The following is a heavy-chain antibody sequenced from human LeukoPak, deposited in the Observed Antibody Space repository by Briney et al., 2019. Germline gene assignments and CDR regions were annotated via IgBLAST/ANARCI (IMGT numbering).Heavy chain of an antibody. CDR3: ARATGTDFDY. J-gene: IGHJ4*02. Sequence: PGGSLRLSCAASGFTFSSYAMHWVRQAPGKGLEWVAVISYDGSNKYYADSVKGRFTISRDNSKNTLYPQMNSLRAEDTAVYYCARATGTDFDYWGQGTLVTVSS. CDR2: ISYDGSNK. V-gene: IGHV3-30*04. CDR1: GFTFSSYA. D-gene: IGHD1-7*01.